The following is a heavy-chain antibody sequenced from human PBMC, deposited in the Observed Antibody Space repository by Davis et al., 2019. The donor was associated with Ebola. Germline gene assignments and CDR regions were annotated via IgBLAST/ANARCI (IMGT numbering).Heavy chain of an antibody. CDR2: INPNSGGT. J-gene: IGHJ4*02. Sequence: ASVKVSCKASGYTFTGYYMHWVRQAPGQGLEWMGWINPNSGGTNYAQKFHGWVTMTRDTSISTAYMELSRLRSDDTAVYYCAQGRVDYYDSSGYSKGWGQGTLVTVSS. V-gene: IGHV1-2*04. D-gene: IGHD3-22*01. CDR1: GYTFTGYY. CDR3: AQGRVDYYDSSGYSKG.